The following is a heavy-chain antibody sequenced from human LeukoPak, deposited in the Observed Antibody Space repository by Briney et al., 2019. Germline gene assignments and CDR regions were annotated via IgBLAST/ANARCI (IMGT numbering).Heavy chain of an antibody. CDR3: AKVTSAYSSGWYEIDY. J-gene: IGHJ4*02. CDR1: GFTFDDYA. V-gene: IGHV3-43D*03. CDR2: ITWDGVST. Sequence: GGSLRLSCAASGFTFDDYAMHWVRQAPGKGLEWVSLITWDGVSTYYADSVKGRFTISRDNSENSLYLQMNSLRAEDTAVYYCAKVTSAYSSGWYEIDYWGQGTLVTVSS. D-gene: IGHD6-19*01.